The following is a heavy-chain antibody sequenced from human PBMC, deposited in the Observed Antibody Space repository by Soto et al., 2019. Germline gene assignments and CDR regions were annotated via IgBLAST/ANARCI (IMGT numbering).Heavy chain of an antibody. D-gene: IGHD2-15*01. Sequence: QVPLQESGPRLVRPSGTLXXXXNVSSGSIITANWWSWVRQPPGRGLEWIGEIYHSGSTNYNLSLKSRVTLSVDKSKNQFSLRLSSVTAADTAMYYCARRGGGVVLAATTPFDYWGQGTLVTVSS. V-gene: IGHV4-4*02. CDR3: ARRGGGVVLAATTPFDY. J-gene: IGHJ4*02. CDR1: SGSIITANW. CDR2: IYHSGST.